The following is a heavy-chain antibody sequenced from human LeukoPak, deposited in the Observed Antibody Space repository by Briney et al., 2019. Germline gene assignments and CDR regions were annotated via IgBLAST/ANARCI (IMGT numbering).Heavy chain of an antibody. Sequence: GGSLRLSCTASGFTVSSNYMSWVRQAPGKGLEWVSVIYSGGSTYSADSVKVLFTISRDNSKNTLYLQKNSMRAEDTAVYYCAIYSGSYYYFDYWGQGTLVTVSS. V-gene: IGHV3-53*01. CDR2: IYSGGST. CDR1: GFTVSSNY. CDR3: AIYSGSYYYFDY. J-gene: IGHJ4*02. D-gene: IGHD1-26*01.